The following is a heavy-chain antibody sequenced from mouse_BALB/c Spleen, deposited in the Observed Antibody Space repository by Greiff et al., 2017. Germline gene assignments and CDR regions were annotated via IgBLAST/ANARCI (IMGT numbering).Heavy chain of an antibody. CDR2: IWTGGGT. CDR1: GFSLTSYD. Sequence: LVAPSQSLSITCTVSGFSLTSYDISWIRQPPGKGLEWLGVIWTGGGTNYNSAFMSRLSISKDNSKSQVFLKMNSLQTDDTAIYYCVRDKDGDYYAMDYWGQGTSVTVSS. V-gene: IGHV2-9-2*01. J-gene: IGHJ4*01. CDR3: VRDKDGDYYAMDY.